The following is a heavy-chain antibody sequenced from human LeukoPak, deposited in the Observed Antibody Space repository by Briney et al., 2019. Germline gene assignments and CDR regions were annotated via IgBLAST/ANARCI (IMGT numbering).Heavy chain of an antibody. D-gene: IGHD6-6*01. CDR2: ISYDGSNK. Sequence: PGGSLRLSCAASGFTFSGYGMHWVRQAPGKGLEWVAVISYDGSNKYYADSVKGRFTISRDNSKNTLYLQMNSLRAEDTAVYYCAKDRPLAGDYWGQGTLVTVSS. CDR3: AKDRPLAGDY. CDR1: GFTFSGYG. V-gene: IGHV3-30*18. J-gene: IGHJ4*02.